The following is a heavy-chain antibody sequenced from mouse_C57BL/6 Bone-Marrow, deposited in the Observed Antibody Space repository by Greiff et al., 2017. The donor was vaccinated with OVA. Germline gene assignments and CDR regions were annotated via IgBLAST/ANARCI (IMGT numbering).Heavy chain of an antibody. CDR3: AREGYYGSSYEDYYAMDY. D-gene: IGHD1-1*01. Sequence: LVEPGASVKISCKASGYTFTDYYMNWVKQSHGKSLEWIGDINPNNGGTSYNQKFKGKATLTVDKSSSTAYMELRSLTSEDSAVYYCAREGYYGSSYEDYYAMDYWGQGTSVTVSS. J-gene: IGHJ4*01. CDR1: GYTFTDYY. CDR2: INPNNGGT. V-gene: IGHV1-26*01.